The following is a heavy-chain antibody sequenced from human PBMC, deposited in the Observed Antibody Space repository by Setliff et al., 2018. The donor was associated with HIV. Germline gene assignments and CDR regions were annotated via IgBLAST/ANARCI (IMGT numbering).Heavy chain of an antibody. CDR2: INHSGST. V-gene: IGHV4-34*01. CDR3: ARGSSGPGGRAFDI. Sequence: LSLTCAVYGGSFSGYYWSWIRQPPGKGLEWIGEINHSGSTNYNPSLKSRVTISVDTSKNQFSLKLSSVTAADTAVYYCARGSSGPGGRAFDIWGQGTMVTVS. D-gene: IGHD2-15*01. J-gene: IGHJ3*02. CDR1: GGSFSGYY.